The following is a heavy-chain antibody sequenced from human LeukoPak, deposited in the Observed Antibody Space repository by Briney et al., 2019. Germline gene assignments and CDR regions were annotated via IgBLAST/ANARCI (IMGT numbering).Heavy chain of an antibody. D-gene: IGHD5-24*01. Sequence: PGGSLRLSCAASGFTFSNHRMNWVRQAPGKGLEWVSYISRGSRTIYYADSVKGRFTISRDNSQNTLYLQMNSLRVGDTAVYYCAKSRDGYNNPFDYWGQGTLVTVSS. CDR1: GFTFSNHR. CDR2: ISRGSRTI. V-gene: IGHV3-48*01. J-gene: IGHJ4*02. CDR3: AKSRDGYNNPFDY.